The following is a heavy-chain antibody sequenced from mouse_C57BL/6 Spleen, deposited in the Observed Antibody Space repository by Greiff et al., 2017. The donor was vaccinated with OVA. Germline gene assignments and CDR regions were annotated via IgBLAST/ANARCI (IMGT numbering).Heavy chain of an antibody. J-gene: IGHJ2*01. D-gene: IGHD4-1*01. CDR1: GYAFSSSW. CDR2: LYPGDGAT. CDR3: ARYDWDRDY. Sequence: VQVVESGPELVKPGASVKISCKASGYAFSSSWLNWVKQRPGKGLAWIGRLYPGDGATNYNGKFKGKATLTADKSSSTAYMQLSSLASEDSAVYFCARYDWDRDYWGQGTTLTVSA. V-gene: IGHV1-82*01.